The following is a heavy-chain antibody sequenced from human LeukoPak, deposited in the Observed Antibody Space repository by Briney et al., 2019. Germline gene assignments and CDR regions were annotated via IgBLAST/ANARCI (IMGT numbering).Heavy chain of an antibody. D-gene: IGHD6-13*01. V-gene: IGHV1-2*02. CDR2: INPNSGGT. CDR1: VYTFTGYY. J-gene: IGHJ4*02. CDR3: ARDQHSSSWYIDY. Sequence: ASVKVSCKASVYTFTGYYMHWVRQAPGQGLEWMGWINPNSGGTNYAQKFQGRVTMTRDTSISTAYMELSRLRSDDTAVYYCARDQHSSSWYIDYWGQGTLVTDSS.